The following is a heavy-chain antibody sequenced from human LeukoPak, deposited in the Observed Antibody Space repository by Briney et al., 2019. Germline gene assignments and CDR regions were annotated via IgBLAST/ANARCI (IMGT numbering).Heavy chain of an antibody. Sequence: ASVKVSCKASGYTFTGYYMHWVRQAPGQGLEWMGWINPNSGGTNYAQKFQDRVTMTRDTSISTAYMELSRLRSDDTAVYYCARASAYYYDSGSPPEYWGQGTLVTVSS. J-gene: IGHJ4*02. V-gene: IGHV1-2*02. CDR1: GYTFTGYY. CDR3: ARASAYYYDSGSPPEY. D-gene: IGHD3-10*01. CDR2: INPNSGGT.